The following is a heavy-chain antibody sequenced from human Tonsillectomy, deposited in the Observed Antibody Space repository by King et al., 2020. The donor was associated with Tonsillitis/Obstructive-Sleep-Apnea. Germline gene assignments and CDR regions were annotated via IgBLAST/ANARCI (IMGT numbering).Heavy chain of an antibody. V-gene: IGHV3-20*04. CDR3: ARARSSGWGDDAFDI. CDR2: SNWDGGST. J-gene: IGHJ3*02. D-gene: IGHD6-19*01. CDR1: GVSVVDYV. Sequence: VQLVESGGGVVRPGGSLRLSCAASGVSVVDYVMCWVCPAPGEGLEWGSGSNWDGGSTGFVDSVKGRFTISRDKAKKSLYLQMNSLRAEDTALYYCARARSSGWGDDAFDIWGQGTMVTVSS.